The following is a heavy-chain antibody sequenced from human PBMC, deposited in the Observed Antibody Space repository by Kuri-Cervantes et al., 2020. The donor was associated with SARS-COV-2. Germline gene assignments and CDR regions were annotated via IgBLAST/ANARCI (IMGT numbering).Heavy chain of an antibody. Sequence: GESLKISCAASGFTFSSYSMNWVRQAPGKGLEWVSSISSSSSYIYYADSVKGRFTISRDNAKNSLYLQMNSLRAEDTAVYYCARAYCSSTSCYDWGDNWFDPWGQGTLVTVSS. V-gene: IGHV3-21*01. CDR2: ISSSSSYI. D-gene: IGHD2-2*01. CDR1: GFTFSSYS. CDR3: ARAYCSSTSCYDWGDNWFDP. J-gene: IGHJ5*02.